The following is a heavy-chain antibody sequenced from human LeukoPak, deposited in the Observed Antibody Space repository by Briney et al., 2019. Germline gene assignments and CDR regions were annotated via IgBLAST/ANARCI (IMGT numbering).Heavy chain of an antibody. V-gene: IGHV4-59*08. D-gene: IGHD2-2*01. Sequence: PSETLSLTCTVSGGSISSYHWNWIRQPPGKGLEWIGYIYYSGSTNYNPSLKSRVTISVDTSKNQFSLKLSSVTAADTAVYYCARHEVGCGATSCYPYYFDYWGQGTLVTVSS. CDR2: IYYSGST. CDR1: GGSISSYH. J-gene: IGHJ4*02. CDR3: ARHEVGCGATSCYPYYFDY.